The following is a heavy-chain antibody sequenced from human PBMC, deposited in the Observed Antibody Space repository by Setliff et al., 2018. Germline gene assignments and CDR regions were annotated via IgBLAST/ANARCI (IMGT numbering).Heavy chain of an antibody. V-gene: IGHV4-34*01. CDR1: GGSFTGYY. J-gene: IGHJ4*02. Sequence: PSETLSLTCAVYGGSFTGYYWSWIRQTPTKGLEWIGTIYQNGITYSNASLASRLTISVDTAKNQFSLKLTSVTAADTAVYYCARTGTYRYFDYWGQGTRVTVSS. D-gene: IGHD1-1*01. CDR2: IYQNGIT. CDR3: ARTGTYRYFDY.